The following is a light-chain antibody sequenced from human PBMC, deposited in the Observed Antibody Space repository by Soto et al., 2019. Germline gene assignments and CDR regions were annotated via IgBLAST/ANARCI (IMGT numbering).Light chain of an antibody. Sequence: DIQMTQSPSTLSASVGDRVTITCRASQSILTWSAWYQQKPGKAPNLLIYDASSLQSGVPSRFSGSGSGTDFTLTISSLQREDFATYYCQQSYYNPTFGQGTKVDIK. J-gene: IGKJ1*01. CDR1: QSILTW. CDR2: DAS. CDR3: QQSYYNPT. V-gene: IGKV1-39*01.